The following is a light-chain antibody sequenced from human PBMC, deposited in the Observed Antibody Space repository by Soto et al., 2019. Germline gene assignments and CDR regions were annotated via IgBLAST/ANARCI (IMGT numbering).Light chain of an antibody. J-gene: IGLJ3*02. Sequence: QAVVTQESSLTVSPGGTVTLTCGSSTGAVTNGHYPYWVQQKPGQAPRTLIYDTSAEHSWTPARFSGSLLGVKAALTLSGAQPEDEAEYYCFLSDSGTSVFGGGPKVTVL. V-gene: IGLV7-46*01. CDR3: FLSDSGTSV. CDR1: TGAVTNGHY. CDR2: DTS.